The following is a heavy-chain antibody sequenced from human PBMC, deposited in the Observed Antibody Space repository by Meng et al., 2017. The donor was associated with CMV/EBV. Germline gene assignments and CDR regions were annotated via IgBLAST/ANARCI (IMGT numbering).Heavy chain of an antibody. J-gene: IGHJ4*02. V-gene: IGHV3-9*01. CDR2: ISWNSGSI. CDR1: GFTFDDYA. CDR3: AKVHDILTGYYDY. Sequence: SLKISCAASGFTFDDYAMHWARQAPGKGLEWVSGISWNSGSIGYADSVKGRFTISRDNAKNSLYLQMNSLRAEDTALYYCAKVHDILTGYYDYWGQGTLVTVSS. D-gene: IGHD3-9*01.